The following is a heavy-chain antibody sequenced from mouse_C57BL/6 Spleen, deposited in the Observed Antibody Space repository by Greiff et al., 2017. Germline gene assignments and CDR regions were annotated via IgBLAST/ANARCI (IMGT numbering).Heavy chain of an antibody. J-gene: IGHJ2*01. CDR2: IYPRSGNT. V-gene: IGHV1-81*01. CDR3: ARRGDGSSYFDY. Sequence: QVQLKESGAELARPGASVKLSCKASGYTFTSYGISWVKQRTGQGLEWIGEIYPRSGNTYYNEKFKGKATLTADKSSSTAYMELRSLTSEDSAVYFCARRGDGSSYFDYWGQGTTLTVSS. CDR1: GYTFTSYG. D-gene: IGHD1-1*01.